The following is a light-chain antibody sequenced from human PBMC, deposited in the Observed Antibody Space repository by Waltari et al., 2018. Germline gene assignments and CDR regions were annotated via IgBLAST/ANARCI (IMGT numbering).Light chain of an antibody. CDR2: KDS. Sequence: YELTQPSSVSVSPGQTARTTCSGDVVAKKYARWFQQKPGQAPVLVIYKDSERPSGIPERFSGSSSGTTVTLTISGAQVEDEADYYCYSAADNIVVFGGGTKLTVL. J-gene: IGLJ3*02. CDR1: VVAKKY. CDR3: YSAADNIVV. V-gene: IGLV3-27*01.